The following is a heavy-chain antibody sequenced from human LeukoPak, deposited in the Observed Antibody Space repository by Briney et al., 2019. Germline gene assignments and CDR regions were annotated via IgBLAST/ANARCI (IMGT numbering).Heavy chain of an antibody. D-gene: IGHD3-16*01. J-gene: IGHJ4*02. CDR3: ARDFRKFGQVY. V-gene: IGHV3-7*01. CDR2: IKQEGSEK. CDR1: GFTFSSYW. Sequence: PGGALRLSRAASGFTFSSYWMSWVRQAPREGLEWVANIKQEGSEKYYVDSVERRFTISRDNAKNSLYLQMNSQRAEDTAVYYCARDFRKFGQVYWGQGTLVTVSS.